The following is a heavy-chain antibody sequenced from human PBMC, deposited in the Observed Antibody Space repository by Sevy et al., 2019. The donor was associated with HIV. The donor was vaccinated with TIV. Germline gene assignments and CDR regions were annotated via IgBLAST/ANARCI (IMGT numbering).Heavy chain of an antibody. CDR2: ISNDASKK. J-gene: IGHJ4*02. V-gene: IGHV3-30*04. Sequence: GGSLRLSCAASGFTFSGYAMHWVRQAPGKGLEWMSVISNDASKKYYINSVKGRFTIYRDNAKNTLYLQMNSLRSEDTAVYYCARDGGGDYFDYWGQGTLVTVSS. CDR3: ARDGGGDYFDY. CDR1: GFTFSGYA. D-gene: IGHD3-16*01.